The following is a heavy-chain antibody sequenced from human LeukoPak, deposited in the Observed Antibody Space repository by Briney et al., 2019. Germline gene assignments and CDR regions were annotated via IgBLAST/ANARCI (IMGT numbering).Heavy chain of an antibody. V-gene: IGHV3-23*01. CDR2: ISGSGGST. D-gene: IGHD2-15*01. CDR1: AFTFGSYA. J-gene: IGHJ4*02. Sequence: PGGSLRLSCAASAFTFGSYAMSWVRQAPGKGLEWVSAISGSGGSTYYADSVKGRFTISRDNSKNTLYLQMNSLRAEGTAVYYCAKDSVCSGATCYSHFDYWGQGTLVTVSS. CDR3: AKDSVCSGATCYSHFDY.